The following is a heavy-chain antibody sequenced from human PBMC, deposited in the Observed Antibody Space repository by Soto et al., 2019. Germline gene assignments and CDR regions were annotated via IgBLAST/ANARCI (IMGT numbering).Heavy chain of an antibody. CDR1: GFTFNSCA. Sequence: EVHLLESGGGLVQPGGSLRLSCAAAGFTFNSCAMSWVRQAPGRGLGWVSSISGGGGSTHYVDSVQGRFTISRDNSKNTLYLHMNSLRAEDTAVYYCAKGIVGANYYFDYWGQGTLVTVSS. CDR3: AKGIVGANYYFDY. J-gene: IGHJ4*02. D-gene: IGHD1-26*01. V-gene: IGHV3-23*01. CDR2: ISGGGGST.